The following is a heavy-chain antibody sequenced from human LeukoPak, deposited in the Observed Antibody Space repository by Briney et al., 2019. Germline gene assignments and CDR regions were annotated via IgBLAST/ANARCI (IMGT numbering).Heavy chain of an antibody. J-gene: IGHJ1*01. CDR2: IRYDGSNK. V-gene: IGHV3-30*02. CDR1: GFTFSSYG. CDR3: AKDWVYSRGPGGFQH. D-gene: IGHD2-21*01. Sequence: PGGSLRLSCAASGFTFSSYGMHWVRQAPGKGLEWVAFIRYDGSNKYYADSVKGRFTISRDNSKNTLYLQMNSLRAEDTAVYYCAKDWVYSRGPGGFQHWGQGTLVTVSS.